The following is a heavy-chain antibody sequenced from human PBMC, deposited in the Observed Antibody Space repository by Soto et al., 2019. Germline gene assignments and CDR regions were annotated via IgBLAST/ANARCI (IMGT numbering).Heavy chain of an antibody. Sequence: ASAKVSCKASGGTFSSYAISWVRQAPGQGLEWMGWVSPHRGDTNYALRLPGWVTMTRDKSTTTVYMELSRVTSDDTAVYYCAWSGPTPVFNYWGQGTLVTVSS. CDR2: VSPHRGDT. CDR1: GGTFSSYA. V-gene: IGHV1-2*04. CDR3: AWSGPTPVFNY. J-gene: IGHJ4*02.